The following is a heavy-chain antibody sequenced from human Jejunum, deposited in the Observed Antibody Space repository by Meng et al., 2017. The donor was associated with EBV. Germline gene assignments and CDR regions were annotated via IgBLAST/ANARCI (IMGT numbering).Heavy chain of an antibody. V-gene: IGHV2-5*02. CDR1: GFSLTTSEVG. Sequence: QITLKESGPTLVKPXXTLTRTCPFSGFSLTTSEVGVGWIRQPPGKALEWLALIYGDDDKRYSPSLESRLTINKDTSKNQVVLTVTNMDPVDTGTYYCAHRDGSGGWYPDYWGQVTLVTVSS. CDR2: IYGDDDK. J-gene: IGHJ4*01. CDR3: AHRDGSGGWYPDY. D-gene: IGHD6-19*01.